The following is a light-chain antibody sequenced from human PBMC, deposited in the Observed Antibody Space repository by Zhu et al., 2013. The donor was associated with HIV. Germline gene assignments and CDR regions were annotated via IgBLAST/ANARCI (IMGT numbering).Light chain of an antibody. V-gene: IGLV2-8*01. CDR1: SSDVGGNNY. Sequence: QSALTQPPSASGSPGQSVTISCTGISSDVGGNNYVSWYQQHPGKAPKLMIYEVNKRPSGVPDRFSGSKSGNMASLTVSGLQAEDEADYYCSSYAGSNRVFGGGTKLTVL. CDR3: SSYAGSNRV. CDR2: EVN. J-gene: IGLJ3*02.